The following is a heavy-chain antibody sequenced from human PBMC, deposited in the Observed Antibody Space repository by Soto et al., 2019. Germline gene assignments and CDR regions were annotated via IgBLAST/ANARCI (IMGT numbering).Heavy chain of an antibody. V-gene: IGHV3-74*01. D-gene: IGHD3-3*01. CDR2: INSDGSST. J-gene: IGHJ6*03. Sequence: EVQLVQSGGGLVQPGGSLRLSCAASGFTFSSYWMHWVRQAPGKGLVWVSRINSDGSSTSYADSVKGRFTISRDNAKNTMYLQMNRLRAEATAVYYCARGPRLSNYDFWSGYYPPYYYYYMDVWGKGTTVTVSS. CDR1: GFTFSSYW. CDR3: ARGPRLSNYDFWSGYYPPYYYYYMDV.